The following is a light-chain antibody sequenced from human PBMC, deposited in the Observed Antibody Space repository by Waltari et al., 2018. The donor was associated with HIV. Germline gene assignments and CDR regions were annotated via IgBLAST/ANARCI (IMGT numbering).Light chain of an antibody. CDR1: QNLLHSNGNNY. Sequence: IVLTQSPVSLPVTPGELASISCRSSQNLLHSNGNNYLEWYVQRPGQSPQRLIYLGTGRASGVPDRLSGRGSGTDFTLRFSRVAAEDVGVYYCMQSLQSPWTFGQGTQVEI. V-gene: IGKV2-28*01. CDR3: MQSLQSPWT. J-gene: IGKJ1*01. CDR2: LGT.